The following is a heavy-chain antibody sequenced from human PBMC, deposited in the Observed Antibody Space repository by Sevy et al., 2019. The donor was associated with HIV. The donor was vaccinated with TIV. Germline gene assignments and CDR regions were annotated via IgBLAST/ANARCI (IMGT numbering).Heavy chain of an antibody. V-gene: IGHV3-21*01. CDR1: GFTFSSYS. CDR2: ISSSSSYI. CDR3: AREGVEMATIKEYYFDY. D-gene: IGHD5-12*01. J-gene: IGHJ4*02. Sequence: GESLKISCAASGFTFSSYSMNWVRQAPGKGLEWVSSISSSSSYIYYADSVKGRFTISRDNAKNSLYLQMNSLRAEDTAVYYCAREGVEMATIKEYYFDYWGQGTLVTVSS.